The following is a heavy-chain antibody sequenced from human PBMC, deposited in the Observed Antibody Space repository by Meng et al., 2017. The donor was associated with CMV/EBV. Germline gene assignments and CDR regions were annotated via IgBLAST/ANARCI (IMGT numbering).Heavy chain of an antibody. CDR2: ISGSGGST. CDR3: AKFDVVVPAAAYFDY. V-gene: IGHV3-23*01. J-gene: IGHJ4*02. Sequence: GESLKISCAASGFTFSSYAMSWVRQAPGKGLEWVSAISGSGGSTYYADSVKGRFTISRDNSKNTLYLQMNSLRAEDTAVYYCAKFDVVVPAAAYFDYWGQGTLVTVSS. CDR1: GFTFSSYA. D-gene: IGHD2-2*01.